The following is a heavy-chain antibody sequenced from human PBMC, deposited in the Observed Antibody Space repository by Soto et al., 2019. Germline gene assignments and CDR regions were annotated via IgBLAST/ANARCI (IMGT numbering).Heavy chain of an antibody. CDR2: ISGGVGST. D-gene: IGHD6-6*01. J-gene: IGHJ4*02. V-gene: IGHV3-23*01. CDR3: AKVLSSSVHYYFDY. CDR1: GFTFSSYA. Sequence: GGSLRLSCAASGFTFSSYAMSWVRQAPGKGLEWVSVISGGVGSTYYADSVKGRFTISRDNSKNTLYLQMNSLRAEDTAVYYCAKVLSSSVHYYFDYWGQGTLVTVSS.